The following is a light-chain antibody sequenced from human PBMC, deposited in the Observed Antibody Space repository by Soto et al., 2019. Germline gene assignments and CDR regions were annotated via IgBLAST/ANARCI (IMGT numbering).Light chain of an antibody. CDR1: QSVSSSY. J-gene: IGKJ1*01. CDR3: QQYGRSPTT. V-gene: IGKV3-20*01. Sequence: EIVLTQSPCTLSLSPGERATLSCRASQSVSSSYLAWYQQKPGQAPRLLIYGASSRATGIPDRFSGSGSGTDFTLTISRLEPEDFAVYYCQQYGRSPTTFGQGTKV. CDR2: GAS.